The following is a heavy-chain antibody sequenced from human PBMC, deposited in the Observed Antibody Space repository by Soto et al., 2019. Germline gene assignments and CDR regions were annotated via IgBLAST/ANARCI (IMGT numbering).Heavy chain of an antibody. Sequence: QVQLVQSGAEVKKPGSSVKVSCKASGDTFNRYTISWVRQAPGQGLEWMGRIIPMLGVANYAQKFQGRVTITADKLTSTAYMELSSVRSEDTAVYYCTTDKDQLADTWGQGTLLTVSS. CDR2: IIPMLGVA. J-gene: IGHJ5*02. V-gene: IGHV1-69*08. CDR3: TTDKDQLADT. CDR1: GDTFNRYT. D-gene: IGHD2-2*01.